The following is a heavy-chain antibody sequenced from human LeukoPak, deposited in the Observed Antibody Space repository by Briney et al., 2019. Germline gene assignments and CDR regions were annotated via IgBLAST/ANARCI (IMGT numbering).Heavy chain of an antibody. Sequence: PSETLSLTCIASGGSISRSPYYWGWIRQPPGKGLEWIGSIYYSGNTYYNPSLKSRVTISVDTSKNQFSLKLSSVTAADTAVYYCARGRYYDSSGYYYVFESRTYYFDYWGQGTLVTVSS. CDR1: GGSISRSPYY. CDR3: ARGRYYDSSGYYYVFESRTYYFDY. J-gene: IGHJ4*02. D-gene: IGHD3-22*01. CDR2: IYYSGNT. V-gene: IGHV4-39*07.